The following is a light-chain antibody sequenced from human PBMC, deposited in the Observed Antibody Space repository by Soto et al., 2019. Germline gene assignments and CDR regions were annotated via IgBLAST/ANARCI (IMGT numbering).Light chain of an antibody. Sequence: EIVMTQSPATLSVSPGERATLSCRASQSVTTNLAWYQQKPGQAPRLLIYGASARATGIPARFSGSGSGTEFTLTITSLQSEDVVIYYCQQYDKWPWTFGQGTKLYI. J-gene: IGKJ2*02. CDR2: GAS. V-gene: IGKV3-15*01. CDR3: QQYDKWPWT. CDR1: QSVTTN.